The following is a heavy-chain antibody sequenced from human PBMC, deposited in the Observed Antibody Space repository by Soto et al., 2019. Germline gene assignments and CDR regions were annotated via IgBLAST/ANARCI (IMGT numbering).Heavy chain of an antibody. D-gene: IGHD6-13*01. Sequence: GGSLRLSCAASGFTFSSHTMNWVRQAPGKGLEWVSGISGSGTGTYYAASVKGRFTISRDNSEEAVYLQISSLAAEDTAVYYCAKEGRFGSSWPAGDSWGQGTLVTVSS. CDR2: ISGSGTGT. V-gene: IGHV3-23*01. CDR3: AKEGRFGSSWPAGDS. J-gene: IGHJ5*01. CDR1: GFTFSSHT.